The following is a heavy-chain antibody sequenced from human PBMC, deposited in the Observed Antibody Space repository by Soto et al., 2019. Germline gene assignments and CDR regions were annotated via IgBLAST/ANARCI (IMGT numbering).Heavy chain of an antibody. CDR3: ARVTAGSGSYQIVL. V-gene: IGHV3-21*02. CDR2: IGRVSTDI. J-gene: IGHJ4*02. Sequence: QLVESGGGLVKPGGSLRLSCVASGFPFSSFSLNWIRQAPGKGLEWVSSIGRVSTDIYYAASVRGRFTVSRDNAKNSVYLQMNGLTAEDSGIYYCARVTAGSGSYQIVLWGQGTLVTVSS. D-gene: IGHD3-10*01. CDR1: GFPFSSFS.